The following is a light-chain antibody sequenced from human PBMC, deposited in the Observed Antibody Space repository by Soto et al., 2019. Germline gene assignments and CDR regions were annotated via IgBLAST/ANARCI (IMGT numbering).Light chain of an antibody. J-gene: IGLJ2*01. CDR3: QSHDSSRSGWV. CDR1: SSNIGAGFV. CDR2: DNT. Sequence: QAVVTQPPSVSGAPGQRVTISCTGSSSNIGAGFVVHWYQHLPGTAPKLLTFDNTTRPSGVPALFSGANSGTSASLAITGLQAEDEADYYCQSHDSSRSGWVFGGGTKLTVL. V-gene: IGLV1-40*01.